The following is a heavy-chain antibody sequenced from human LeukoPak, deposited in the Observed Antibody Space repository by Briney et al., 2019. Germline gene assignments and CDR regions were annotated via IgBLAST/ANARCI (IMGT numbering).Heavy chain of an antibody. Sequence: SETLSLTCTVSGGSISSSSYYWGWIRQPPGKGLEWIGSIYHSGSTYYNPSLKSRVTISVDTSKNQFSLKLSSVTAADTAVYYCARGVVVISSGDYWGQGTLVTVSS. J-gene: IGHJ4*02. CDR1: GGSISSSSYY. CDR3: ARGVVVISSGDY. V-gene: IGHV4-39*07. CDR2: IYHSGST. D-gene: IGHD3-22*01.